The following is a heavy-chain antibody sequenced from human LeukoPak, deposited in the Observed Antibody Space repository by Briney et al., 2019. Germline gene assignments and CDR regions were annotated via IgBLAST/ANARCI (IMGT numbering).Heavy chain of an antibody. Sequence: ASVKVSCKASGYTFTSYDINWVRQATGQGLEWMGWMNPTSGNTGYAQKFQGRVTMTRNASISTAYMELSSLRSEDTAVYYCAREVVTATYYYYYYMDVWGKGTTVTVSS. CDR3: AREVVTATYYYYYYMDV. D-gene: IGHD2-21*02. CDR1: GYTFTSYD. CDR2: MNPTSGNT. V-gene: IGHV1-8*01. J-gene: IGHJ6*03.